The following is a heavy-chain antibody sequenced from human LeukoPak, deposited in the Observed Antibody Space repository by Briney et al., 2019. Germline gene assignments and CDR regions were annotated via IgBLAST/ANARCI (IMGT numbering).Heavy chain of an antibody. CDR1: GFTFSDYW. V-gene: IGHV3-7*01. Sequence: GGSLRLSCAASGFTFSDYWMTWVRQAPGKGLEWVAKINLDGSEKYYLDSVKGRFIISRDNAKSSLFLQMNSLRAEDTAVYYCANFNRDYWGQGTLVTVSS. J-gene: IGHJ4*02. CDR2: INLDGSEK. CDR3: ANFNRDY.